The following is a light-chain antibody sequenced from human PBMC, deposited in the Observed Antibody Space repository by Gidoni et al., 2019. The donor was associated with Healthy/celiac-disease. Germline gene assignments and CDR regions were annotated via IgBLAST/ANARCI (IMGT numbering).Light chain of an antibody. CDR2: GAS. CDR3: QQYGSSQYT. Sequence: EIVLTQSPGTLSLSPGERATLSCRASQSVSSSYLAWYQQKPGQAPRRLIYGASSRATGIPARFSGSGSGTDFTLTISRLEPEDFAVYYCQQYGSSQYTFGQXTKLEIK. CDR1: QSVSSSY. J-gene: IGKJ2*01. V-gene: IGKV3-20*01.